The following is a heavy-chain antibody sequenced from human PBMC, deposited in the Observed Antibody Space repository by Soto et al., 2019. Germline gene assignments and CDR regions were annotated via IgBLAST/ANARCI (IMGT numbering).Heavy chain of an antibody. CDR3: ARGWSDYCSGGSCYGYYMDV. CDR1: GYTFTSYD. V-gene: IGHV1-8*01. D-gene: IGHD2-15*01. Sequence: QVQLVQSGAEVKKPGASVKVSCKASGYTFTSYDIKWVRQATGQGLEWMGWMNPNSGNTGYAQKLQGRVPMTRTTSISTAYRELGSLRSEDTAVYYCARGWSDYCSGGSCYGYYMDVWGKGTTVTVSS. CDR2: MNPNSGNT. J-gene: IGHJ6*03.